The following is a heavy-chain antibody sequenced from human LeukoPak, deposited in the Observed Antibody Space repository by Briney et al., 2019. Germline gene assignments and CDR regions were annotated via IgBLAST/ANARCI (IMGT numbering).Heavy chain of an antibody. CDR1: GGTFSSYA. CDR2: IIPIFGTA. J-gene: IGHJ6*02. D-gene: IGHD2-2*01. CDR3: ARIDEYFSISPYYYGMDV. Sequence: SVKASCKASGGTFSSYAISWVRQAPGQGLEWMGGIIPIFGTANYAQKFQGRVTMTTDTSTSTAYMELRSLRSDDTAVYYCARIDEYFSISPYYYGMDVWGQGTTVTVSS. V-gene: IGHV1-69*05.